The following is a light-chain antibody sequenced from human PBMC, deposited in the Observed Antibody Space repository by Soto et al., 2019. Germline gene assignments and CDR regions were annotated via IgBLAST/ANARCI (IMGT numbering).Light chain of an antibody. CDR2: GAS. CDR3: QQYAGSPWT. V-gene: IGKV3-20*01. CDR1: QSVSNNY. Sequence: EVVLTQSPGTLSLSPGERATLSCRASQSVSNNYLAWYQQKPGQAPRLLIYGASNRATGIPDRFSGSGSGTDLTLTISRLEPEDFAVYYCQQYAGSPWTFGQGTKVAIK. J-gene: IGKJ1*01.